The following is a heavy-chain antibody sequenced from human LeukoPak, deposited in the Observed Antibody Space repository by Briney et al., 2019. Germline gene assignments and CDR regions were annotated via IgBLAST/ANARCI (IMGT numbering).Heavy chain of an antibody. CDR2: VSYSGRT. V-gene: IGHV4-59*01. J-gene: IGHJ2*01. CDR3: ARPGRQDAYNGHYWYFDL. CDR1: GGSITNYY. D-gene: IGHD5-24*01. Sequence: SETLSLTCTVSGGSITNYYWNWIRQPPGKDLEWIGCVSYSGRTHYSSALKSRVTISVDTSKNQFSLNLRSVNAADTAVYYCARPGRQDAYNGHYWYFDLWGRGTLVTVSS.